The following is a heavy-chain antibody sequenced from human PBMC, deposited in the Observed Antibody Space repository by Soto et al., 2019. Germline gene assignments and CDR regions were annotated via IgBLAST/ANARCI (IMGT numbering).Heavy chain of an antibody. D-gene: IGHD1-26*01. CDR3: AGQLWDTNY. V-gene: IGHV3-23*01. J-gene: IGHJ4*02. Sequence: EVQLLESGGGLAQPGVSLRLSCVASGFTFRNYGMSWVCQAPGKGLEWVSMISVGGIGTHYAATVMGRRTISRDESKSTIYLQMNRLRAEDRDVYYCAGQLWDTNYWGQGTRV. CDR1: GFTFRNYG. CDR2: ISVGGIGT.